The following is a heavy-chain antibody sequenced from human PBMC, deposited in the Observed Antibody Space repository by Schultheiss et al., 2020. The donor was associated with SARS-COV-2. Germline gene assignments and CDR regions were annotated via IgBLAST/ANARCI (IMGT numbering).Heavy chain of an antibody. D-gene: IGHD1-26*01. CDR2: INPYGGVT. CDR3: AYVDHSGSYDY. Sequence: ASVKVSCKASGYTFTHYYIHWVRQAPGQGLEWMGIINPYGGVTKYAQKFQGRVTMTRDTSTSTVYMELSSLISEDTAVYYCAYVDHSGSYDYWGQGTLVTVSS. CDR1: GYTFTHYY. J-gene: IGHJ4*02. V-gene: IGHV1-46*01.